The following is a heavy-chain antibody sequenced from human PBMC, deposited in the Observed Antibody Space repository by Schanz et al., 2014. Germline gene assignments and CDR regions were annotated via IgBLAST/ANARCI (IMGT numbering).Heavy chain of an antibody. CDR3: AKGRFGELSAFDI. CDR2: VSRSTPDI. CDR1: GITFSSHS. Sequence: EAHLVESGGGLVQPGGSLRLSCAASGITFSSHSFNWVRQAPGKGLEWVSYVSRSTPDIYYADSVKGRFTISRDNSKNTLYLQMNSLRAEDTAVYYCAKGRFGELSAFDIWGQGTMVTVSS. D-gene: IGHD3-10*01. V-gene: IGHV3-48*01. J-gene: IGHJ3*02.